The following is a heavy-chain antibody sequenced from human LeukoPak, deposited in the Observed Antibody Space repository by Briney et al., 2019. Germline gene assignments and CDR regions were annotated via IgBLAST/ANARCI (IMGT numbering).Heavy chain of an antibody. CDR1: GFTFSSYW. D-gene: IGHD3-10*01. CDR3: ARYSQKVSTIGSRDSRFDC. CDR2: IKEDGSEK. J-gene: IGHJ4*02. Sequence: GGSLRLSCAASGFTFSSYWMSWVRQAPGKGLEWVANIKEDGSEKYYVDPVKGRFTISRDNAKNSLYLQINSLRAEDTAVYHCARYSQKVSTIGSRDSRFDCWGQGTLVTVSS. V-gene: IGHV3-7*01.